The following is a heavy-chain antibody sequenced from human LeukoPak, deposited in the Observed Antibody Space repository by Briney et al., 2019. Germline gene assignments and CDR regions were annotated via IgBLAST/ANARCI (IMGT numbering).Heavy chain of an antibody. CDR1: GGSFSGYY. Sequence: SETLSLTCAVYGGSFSGYYWSWIRQPPGKGLEWIGEINHSGSTNYNPSLKNRVTISVDTSKNQFSLKLSSVTAADTAVYYCARVLSWGILTGYHDYYFDYWGQGTLVTVSS. CDR3: ARVLSWGILTGYHDYYFDY. D-gene: IGHD3-9*01. V-gene: IGHV4-34*01. J-gene: IGHJ4*02. CDR2: INHSGST.